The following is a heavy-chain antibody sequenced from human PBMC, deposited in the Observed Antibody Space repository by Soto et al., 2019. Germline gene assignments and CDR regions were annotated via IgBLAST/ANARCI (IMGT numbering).Heavy chain of an antibody. V-gene: IGHV3-30*18. D-gene: IGHD3-10*01. CDR2: ISYDGSNK. J-gene: IGHJ6*03. CDR3: AKDGAKEGGRWFGELLEDYYYMDV. Sequence: GGSLRLSCAASGFTFSSYGMHWVRQAPGKGLEWVAVISYDGSNKYYADSVKGRFTISRDNSKNTLYLQMNSLRAEDTAVYYCAKDGAKEGGRWFGELLEDYYYMDVWGKGTTVTVSS. CDR1: GFTFSSYG.